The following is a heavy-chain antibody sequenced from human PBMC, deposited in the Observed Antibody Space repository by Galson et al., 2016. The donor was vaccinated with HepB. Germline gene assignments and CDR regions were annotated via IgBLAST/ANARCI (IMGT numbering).Heavy chain of an antibody. D-gene: IGHD6-19*01. Sequence: TLSLTCTVSGGSINSAGYYWGWIRQPPGKGLEWIGYAYYSGTTYYNPSLKSRLTISLDTSKSQFSLNLTFVTAADTAVYYCAARVSSGPLDSWGQGTLVTVSS. CDR1: GGSINSAGYY. J-gene: IGHJ4*02. CDR3: AARVSSGPLDS. V-gene: IGHV4-31*03. CDR2: AYYSGTT.